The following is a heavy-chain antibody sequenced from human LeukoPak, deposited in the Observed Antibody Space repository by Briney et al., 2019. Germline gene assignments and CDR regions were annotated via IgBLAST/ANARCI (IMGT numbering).Heavy chain of an antibody. J-gene: IGHJ4*02. D-gene: IGHD3-10*01. CDR3: ARVGYGSGSYFVRSLFDY. CDR1: GESFSGYY. CDR2: INHSGST. Sequence: SETLSLTCAVYGESFSGYYWSWIRQPPGKGLEWIGEINHSGSTNYNPSLKSRVTISVDTSKNQFSLKLSSVTAADTAVYYCARVGYGSGSYFVRSLFDYWGQGTLVTVSS. V-gene: IGHV4-34*01.